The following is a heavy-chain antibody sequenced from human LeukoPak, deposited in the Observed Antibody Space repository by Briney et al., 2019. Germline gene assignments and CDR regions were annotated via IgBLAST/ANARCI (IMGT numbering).Heavy chain of an antibody. V-gene: IGHV1-2*02. Sequence: ASVKVSCKASGYTFTGYYMHWVRQAPGQGFEWMGWINPNTGDTNYAQKFQGRVTMTRDTTISGTFMELTRLTSDDTAVYYCASYPSSSPPFDYWGQGTLVTVSS. CDR2: INPNTGDT. D-gene: IGHD6-6*01. CDR1: GYTFTGYY. J-gene: IGHJ4*02. CDR3: ASYPSSSPPFDY.